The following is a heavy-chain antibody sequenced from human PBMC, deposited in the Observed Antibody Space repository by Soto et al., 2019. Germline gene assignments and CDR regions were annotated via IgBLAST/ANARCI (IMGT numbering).Heavy chain of an antibody. CDR3: ARRSSGWYFDY. Sequence: EVQLLESGGGLVQPGGSLRLSCAASGFTFSSYAMSWVRQAPGKGLEWVSAISGSGGSTYYADSVKGRFTISRHNSKNTLYLQMNSLSAEDTAVYYCARRSSGWYFDYWGQGTLVTVSS. CDR2: ISGSGGST. J-gene: IGHJ4*02. D-gene: IGHD6-19*01. CDR1: GFTFSSYA. V-gene: IGHV3-23*01.